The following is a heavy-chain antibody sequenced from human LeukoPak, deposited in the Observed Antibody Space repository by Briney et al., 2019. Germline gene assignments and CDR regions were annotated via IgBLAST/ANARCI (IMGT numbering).Heavy chain of an antibody. CDR2: INSDGSST. D-gene: IGHD3-22*01. J-gene: IGHJ6*03. V-gene: IGHV3-74*01. Sequence: GGSLRLSCAASGFTFSSYWMHWVRQAPGKGLVWVSRINSDGSSTSYADSVKGRFTISRDNAKNTLYLQMNSLRAEDTAVYYCARVAYYYDSSGYYGGYYYYYMDVWGKGTTVTVSS. CDR1: GFTFSSYW. CDR3: ARVAYYYDSSGYYGGYYYYYMDV.